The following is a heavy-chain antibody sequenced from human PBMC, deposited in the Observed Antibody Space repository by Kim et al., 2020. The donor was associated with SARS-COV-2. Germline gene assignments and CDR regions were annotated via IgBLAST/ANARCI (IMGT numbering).Heavy chain of an antibody. CDR1: GFSFSTYA. Sequence: GGSLRLSCAASGFSFSTYAMHWVRQAPGKGLEWVALISHDGTYVYYADSVKGRFTISRDNSKNSLYVQMSSLRVEDTAVYYCAKDKRKMTYYGVHVWGQG. J-gene: IGHJ6*02. CDR3: AKDKRKMTYYGVHV. V-gene: IGHV3-30*04. CDR2: ISHDGTYV.